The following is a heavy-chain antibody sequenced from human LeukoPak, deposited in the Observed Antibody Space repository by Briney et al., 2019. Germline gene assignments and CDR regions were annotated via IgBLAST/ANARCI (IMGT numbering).Heavy chain of an antibody. CDR3: AKDHPDFWSGYFDY. J-gene: IGHJ4*02. V-gene: IGHV3-11*01. D-gene: IGHD3-3*01. CDR2: ISSSGSTI. CDR1: GFTFSDYY. Sequence: GGSLRLSCAASGFTFSDYYMSWIRQAPGKGLEWVSYISSSGSTIYYADSVKGRFTISRDNSKNTLYLQMNSLRAEDTAVYYCAKDHPDFWSGYFDYWGQGTLVTVSS.